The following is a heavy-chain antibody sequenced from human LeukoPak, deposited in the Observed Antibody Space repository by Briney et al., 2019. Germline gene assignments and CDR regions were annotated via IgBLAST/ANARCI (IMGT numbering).Heavy chain of an antibody. CDR3: ARVLSGSYDNYFDY. CDR1: GFTFSSYA. CDR2: ISYDGSNK. Sequence: QPGRSLRLSCAASGFTFSSYAMHWVRQAPGKGMERVAVISYDGSNKYYADSVKGRFTISRDNSKNTLYLQMNSLRAEDAAVYYCARVLSGSYDNYFDYWGQGTLVTVSS. D-gene: IGHD1-26*01. J-gene: IGHJ4*02. V-gene: IGHV3-30-3*01.